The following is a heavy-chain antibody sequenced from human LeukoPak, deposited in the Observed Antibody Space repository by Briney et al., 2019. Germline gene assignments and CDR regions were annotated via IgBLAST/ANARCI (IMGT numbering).Heavy chain of an antibody. D-gene: IGHD6-19*01. CDR1: GGSITSGGYY. CDR3: ARDSRGAGPDFDY. V-gene: IGHV4-30-2*01. J-gene: IGHJ4*02. Sequence: SETLSLTCTVSGGSITSGGYYWSWIRQPPGKGLAWIGYMFHSGTTYYTPSLKSRVTISVDRSKNQFSLKLSSVIAADTAVYYCARDSRGAGPDFDYWGQGTLVTVSS. CDR2: MFHSGTT.